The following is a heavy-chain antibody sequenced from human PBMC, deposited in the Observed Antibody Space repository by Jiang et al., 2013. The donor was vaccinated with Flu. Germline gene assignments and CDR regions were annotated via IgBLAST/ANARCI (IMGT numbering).Heavy chain of an antibody. CDR3: ASSYCSGGSCPXDY. CDR2: IYHSGST. V-gene: IGHV4-30-2*01. Sequence: GPGLVKPSQTLSLTCAVSGGSISSGGYSWSWIRQPPGKGLEWIGYIYHSGSTYYNPSLRSRVTISVDRSKNQFSLKLSSVTAADTAVYYCASSYCSGGSCPXDYVGPGTLVTVS. CDR1: GGSISSGGYS. D-gene: IGHD2-15*01. J-gene: IGHJ4*03.